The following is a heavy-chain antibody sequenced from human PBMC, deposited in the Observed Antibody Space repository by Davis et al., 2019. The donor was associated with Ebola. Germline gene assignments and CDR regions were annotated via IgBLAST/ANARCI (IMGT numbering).Heavy chain of an antibody. CDR3: ARGETTVTPYLDY. D-gene: IGHD4-17*01. CDR2: IKQDGSEK. V-gene: IGHV3-7*03. J-gene: IGHJ4*02. CDR1: GFTFSSYW. Sequence: GGSLRLSCAASGFTFSSYWMSWVRQAPGKGLEWVANIKQDGSEKYYVDSVKGRFTISRDNAKNSLYLQMNSLETEDTAVYYCARGETTVTPYLDYWGQGTLVTVSS.